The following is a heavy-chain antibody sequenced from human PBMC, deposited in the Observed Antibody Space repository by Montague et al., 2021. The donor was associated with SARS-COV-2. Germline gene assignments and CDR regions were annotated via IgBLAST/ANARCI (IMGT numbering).Heavy chain of an antibody. CDR1: GSSISSSSYY. D-gene: IGHD6-13*01. Sequence: SETLSPTCTVSGSSISSSSYYWGWIRQPPGKGLEWIGSIYYSGSTYYNPSLKSRVTISVDTSENPFSLKLSSVTAADTAVYYCARVGRQQLVRLSGMDVWGQGTTVTVSS. J-gene: IGHJ6*02. V-gene: IGHV4-39*07. CDR3: ARVGRQQLVRLSGMDV. CDR2: IYYSGST.